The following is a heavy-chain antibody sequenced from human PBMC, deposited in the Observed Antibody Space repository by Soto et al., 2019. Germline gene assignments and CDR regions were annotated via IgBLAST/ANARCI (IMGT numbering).Heavy chain of an antibody. V-gene: IGHV4-59*01. J-gene: IGHJ6*03. Sequence: ASETQSLTYTVSGGSISSYYGSWIRQPPGKGLEWIGYIYYSGSTNYNPSLKSRVTISVDTSKNQFSLKLSSVTAADTAVYYCARVGTIFGVVDYYYYMDVWGKGTTVTVSS. D-gene: IGHD3-3*01. CDR1: GGSISSYY. CDR3: ARVGTIFGVVDYYYYMDV. CDR2: IYYSGST.